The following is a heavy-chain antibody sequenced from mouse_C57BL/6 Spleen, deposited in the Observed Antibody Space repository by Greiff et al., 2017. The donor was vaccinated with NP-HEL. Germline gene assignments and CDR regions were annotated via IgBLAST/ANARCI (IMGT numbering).Heavy chain of an antibody. CDR1: GFNITNTY. Sequence: EVQLQQSVAELVRPGASVKLSCTASGFNITNTYMHWVKQRPEQGLEWIGRIDPANGNTKYAPKFQGKATITADTSSNTAYLQLSSLTSEDTAIYYCARGITTVVEGTSAWFAYWGQGTLVTVSA. J-gene: IGHJ3*01. CDR2: IDPANGNT. CDR3: ARGITTVVEGTSAWFAY. V-gene: IGHV14-3*01. D-gene: IGHD1-1*01.